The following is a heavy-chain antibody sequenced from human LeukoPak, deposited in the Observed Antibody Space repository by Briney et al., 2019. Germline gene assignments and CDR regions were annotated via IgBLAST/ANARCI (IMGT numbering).Heavy chain of an antibody. V-gene: IGHV1-8*01. CDR1: GYTFTSYD. CDR3: ARSPIVGATSFDY. CDR2: INPNNGNT. D-gene: IGHD1-26*01. Sequence: GASVKVSCKTSGYTFTSYDINWVRQTSGQGLEWMGWINPNNGNTRYPQKFQGRVTMTRNISTSTVYMELRSLGSGDTAVYYCARSPIVGATSFDYWGQGTLVTVSS. J-gene: IGHJ4*02.